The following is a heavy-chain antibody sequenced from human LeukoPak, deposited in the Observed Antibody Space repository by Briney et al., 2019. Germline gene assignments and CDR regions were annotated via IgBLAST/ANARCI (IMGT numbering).Heavy chain of an antibody. V-gene: IGHV1-8*01. J-gene: IGHJ4*02. CDR2: MNPNSGNT. Sequence: GASVKVSCQASGYTFTSYDINWVRQATGQGLEWMGWMNPNSGNTGYAQKFQGRVTITRNTSISTAYMELSSLRSEDTAVYYCATKLSSGWYELRFDYWGQGTLVTVSS. CDR3: ATKLSSGWYELRFDY. CDR1: GYTFTSYD. D-gene: IGHD6-19*01.